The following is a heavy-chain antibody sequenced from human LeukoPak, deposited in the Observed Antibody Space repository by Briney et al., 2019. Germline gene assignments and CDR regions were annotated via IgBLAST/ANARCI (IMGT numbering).Heavy chain of an antibody. CDR3: ARSRGGFGDYGSWFDT. Sequence: SETLSLTCTVSGGSISSSSYYWGWLRQPPGKGLEWIGSIYFSGSTYYNPSLKSRVTISEDTSKNQYYLKLTSVTPADTAVDFCARSRGGFGDYGSWFDTWGQGTLVTVSS. D-gene: IGHD4-17*01. V-gene: IGHV4-39*07. CDR1: GGSISSSSYY. CDR2: IYFSGST. J-gene: IGHJ5*02.